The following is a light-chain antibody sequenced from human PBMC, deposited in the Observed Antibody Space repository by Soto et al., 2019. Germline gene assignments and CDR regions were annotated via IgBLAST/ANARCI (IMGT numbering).Light chain of an antibody. V-gene: IGKV3-11*01. CDR2: GAF. J-gene: IGKJ5*01. CDR3: QQSNIWPPVT. Sequence: EIVLTQSPATLSFSPGERATLSCRASPSVTNYLAWYQQTPGQAPRLVIYGAFNRATGIPARFSGSGSGTDFTLTISSLEPEDFAVYYCQQSNIWPPVTFGQGTRLEIK. CDR1: PSVTNY.